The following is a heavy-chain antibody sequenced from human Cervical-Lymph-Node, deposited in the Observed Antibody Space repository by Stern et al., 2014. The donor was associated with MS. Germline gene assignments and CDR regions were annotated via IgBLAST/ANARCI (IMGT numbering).Heavy chain of an antibody. CDR3: ARQRYFDY. V-gene: IGHV5-51*01. J-gene: IGHJ4*02. Sequence: EVQLVESGPEVKRPGESLKISCQASGYTFTSYWIGWVRQMPGKGLGWIAIIFPGGSDIRYSPSFQGQFTISAANSSSPAYLQWNNLKASDTAIYYCARQRYFDYWGQGTLVTVSS. CDR2: IFPGGSDI. CDR1: GYTFTSYW.